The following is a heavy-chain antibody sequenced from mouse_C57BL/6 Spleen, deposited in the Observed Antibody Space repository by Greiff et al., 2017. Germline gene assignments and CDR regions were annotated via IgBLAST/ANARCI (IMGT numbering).Heavy chain of an antibody. CDR3: TRRGNWDGFAY. CDR1: GYTFTDYE. J-gene: IGHJ3*01. V-gene: IGHV1-15*01. D-gene: IGHD4-1*01. CDR2: IDPETGGT. Sequence: VQRVESGAELVRPGASVTLSCKASGYTFTDYEMHWVKQTPVHGLEWIGAIDPETGGTAYNQKFKGKAILTADKSSSTAYMELRSLTSEDSAVYYCTRRGNWDGFAYWGQGTLVTVSA.